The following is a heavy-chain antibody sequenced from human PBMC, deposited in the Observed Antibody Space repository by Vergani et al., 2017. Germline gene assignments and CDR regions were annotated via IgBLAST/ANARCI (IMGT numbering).Heavy chain of an antibody. CDR2: ISGSSSYV. D-gene: IGHD2-8*01. J-gene: IGHJ4*02. Sequence: EVQLVESGGGLVKPGGFLRLSCAASGFSFSSYSMNWVRQAPGKGLEWVASISGSSSYVFYRDSVEGRFTITRDNAKKLVYLQMNSLRAEDTAMYFCARGLWDCTHIRCSPPSYWGQGTQVTVSS. CDR1: GFSFSSYS. CDR3: ARGLWDCTHIRCSPPSY. V-gene: IGHV3-21*02.